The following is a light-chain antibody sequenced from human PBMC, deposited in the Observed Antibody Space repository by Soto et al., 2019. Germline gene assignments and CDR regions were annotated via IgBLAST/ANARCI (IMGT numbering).Light chain of an antibody. CDR2: GAS. Sequence: EIALTQSPAKMCVVAGETVNLSCRPSHSISSSLAWYQQKPGQAPSLLFYGASTRASGVPARFSGSGSGTDFTLTISSLEPEDFAVYYCQQRSNWPPWTFGQGTKVDIK. V-gene: IGKV3-11*01. CDR3: QQRSNWPPWT. CDR1: HSISSS. J-gene: IGKJ1*01.